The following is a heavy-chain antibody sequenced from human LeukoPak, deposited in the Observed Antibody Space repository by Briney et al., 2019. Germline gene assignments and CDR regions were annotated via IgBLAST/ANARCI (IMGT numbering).Heavy chain of an antibody. V-gene: IGHV1-69*13. CDR3: ATSDGDCSGGSCYSASDAFDI. CDR1: GGTFSSYA. J-gene: IGHJ3*02. CDR2: IIPIFGTA. D-gene: IGHD2-15*01. Sequence: SVKVSCKASGGTFSSYAISWVRQAPGQGLEWMGGIIPIFGTANYAQKFQGRVTITADESTSTAYMGLSSLRSEDTAVYYCATSDGDCSGGSCYSASDAFDIWGQGTMVTVSS.